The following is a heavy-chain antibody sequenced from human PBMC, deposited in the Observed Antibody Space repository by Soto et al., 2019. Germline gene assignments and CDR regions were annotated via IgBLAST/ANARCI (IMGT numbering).Heavy chain of an antibody. D-gene: IGHD1-26*01. CDR1: GFTFDNYA. V-gene: IGHV3-23*01. J-gene: IGHJ6*02. Sequence: GGSLRLSCAASGFTFDNYAMNWVRQAPGKGLEWVSGITGSGENTYYADSVKGRFTISRDNSKNTLYVQLNSLRVEDTAIYYCAKVSLGATTITDFYYYGMDAWGQGTMVTVSS. CDR3: AKVSLGATTITDFYYYGMDA. CDR2: ITGSGENT.